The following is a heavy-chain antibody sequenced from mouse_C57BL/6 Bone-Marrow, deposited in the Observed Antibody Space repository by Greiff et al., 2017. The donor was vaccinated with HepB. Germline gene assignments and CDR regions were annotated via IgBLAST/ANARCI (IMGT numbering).Heavy chain of an antibody. D-gene: IGHD2-2*01. Sequence: EVKVVESGGGLVKPGGSLKLSCAASGFTFSSYAMSWVRQTPEKRLEWVATISDGGSYTNYPDNVKGRFTISRDNAKNNLYLQMSHLKSEDTAMYYCARPMVTTVDYWGQGTTLTVSS. CDR3: ARPMVTTVDY. V-gene: IGHV5-4*03. CDR1: GFTFSSYA. CDR2: ISDGGSYT. J-gene: IGHJ2*01.